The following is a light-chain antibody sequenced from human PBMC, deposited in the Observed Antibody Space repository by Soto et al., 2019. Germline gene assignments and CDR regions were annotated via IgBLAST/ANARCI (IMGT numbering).Light chain of an antibody. CDR3: QQGSNWYT. CDR2: DAS. Sequence: EIVLTQSPATLSLSPGERATLSCRASRSVSSYLAWYQQKPGQALRLLIYDASNRAAGIPARFSGSGSGTDFTLTISSPEPEDFALYYCQQGSNWYTFGQGTKLEIK. V-gene: IGKV3-11*01. J-gene: IGKJ2*01. CDR1: RSVSSY.